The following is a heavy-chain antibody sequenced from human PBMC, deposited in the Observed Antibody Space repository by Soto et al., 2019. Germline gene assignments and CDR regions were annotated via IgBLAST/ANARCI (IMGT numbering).Heavy chain of an antibody. D-gene: IGHD3-3*01. CDR3: ARDPHEFWTSYWFDP. CDR2: ISAYDGKI. J-gene: IGHJ5*02. V-gene: IGHV1-18*01. Sequence: ASVKVSCKTSGYPFNTYGINWVRQAPGQGLELMGWISAYDGKITYAEKFQGRVTLTTDTSTSTAYMELRSLRSDDTAIYYCARDPHEFWTSYWFDPWGQGTPVTGS. CDR1: GYPFNTYG.